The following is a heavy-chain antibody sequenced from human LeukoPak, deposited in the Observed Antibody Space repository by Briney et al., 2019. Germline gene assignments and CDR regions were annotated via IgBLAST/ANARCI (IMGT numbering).Heavy chain of an antibody. Sequence: ASVKVSCKASGYTFTSYGISWVRQAPGQGLEWMGWISAYNGNTNYAQKLQGRATMTTDTSTSTAYMELRSLRSDDTAVYYCARVGSVPHYYYGMDVWGQGTTVTVSS. D-gene: IGHD6-6*01. J-gene: IGHJ6*02. CDR1: GYTFTSYG. V-gene: IGHV1-18*01. CDR3: ARVGSVPHYYYGMDV. CDR2: ISAYNGNT.